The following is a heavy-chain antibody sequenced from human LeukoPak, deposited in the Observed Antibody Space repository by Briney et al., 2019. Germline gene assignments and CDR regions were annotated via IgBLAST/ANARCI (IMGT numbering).Heavy chain of an antibody. J-gene: IGHJ4*02. D-gene: IGHD1-26*01. V-gene: IGHV4-59*01. CDR1: GGSISSYY. CDR2: IYYSGST. CDR3: ARGGAGDYFDY. Sequence: PSETLSLTCTVSGGSISSYYWSWIRQPPGKGLEWIGYIYYSGSTNYNPSLKSRVTISVDTSKNQFSLKLISVTAADTAVYYCARGGAGDYFDYWGQGTLVTVSS.